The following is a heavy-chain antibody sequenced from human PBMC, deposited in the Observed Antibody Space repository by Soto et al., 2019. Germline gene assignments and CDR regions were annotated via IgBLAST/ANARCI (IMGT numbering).Heavy chain of an antibody. J-gene: IGHJ6*02. Sequence: PGRSLRLSCAASGFTFRSYGMHWVRQAPGKGLEWLAVISNDGTNKYLADSVKGRLTLSRDNSRNTLSLEINNLRPEDTAVYYCGKDTLDCSGGDCPLYYYYGMDVWGQGTTVTVSS. CDR3: GKDTLDCSGGDCPLYYYYGMDV. V-gene: IGHV3-30*18. D-gene: IGHD2-15*01. CDR2: ISNDGTNK. CDR1: GFTFRSYG.